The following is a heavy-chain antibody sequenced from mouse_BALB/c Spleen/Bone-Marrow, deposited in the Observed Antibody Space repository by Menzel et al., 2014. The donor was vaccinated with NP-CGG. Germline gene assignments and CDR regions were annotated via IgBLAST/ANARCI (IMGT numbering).Heavy chain of an antibody. CDR1: GYTFTTYT. CDR2: INPSSGYA. J-gene: IGHJ4*01. Sequence: VKLMESGAELARPGASVKMSCRASGYTFTTYTMHWVKQRPGQGLEWIGYINPSSGYAYYNQKFKDKATLTADKSSSAAYLHLSSLSSEDSAVSFCARVYIISAAMDSWGHETPLSLSS. D-gene: IGHD1-1*01. V-gene: IGHV1-4*01. CDR3: ARVYIISAAMDS.